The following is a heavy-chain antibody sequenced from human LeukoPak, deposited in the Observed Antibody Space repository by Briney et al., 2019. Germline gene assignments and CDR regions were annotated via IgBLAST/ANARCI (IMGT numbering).Heavy chain of an antibody. D-gene: IGHD3-22*01. CDR1: GFTFSSYA. CDR3: ARAMIVVVPTDY. Sequence: GGSLRLSCAASGFTFSSYAMHWVRQAPGKGLEWVAVISYDGSNKYYADSVKGRFTISRDNSKNTLYLQMNSLRAEDTAVYYCARAMIVVVPTDYWGQGTLVTVSS. V-gene: IGHV3-30-3*01. CDR2: ISYDGSNK. J-gene: IGHJ4*02.